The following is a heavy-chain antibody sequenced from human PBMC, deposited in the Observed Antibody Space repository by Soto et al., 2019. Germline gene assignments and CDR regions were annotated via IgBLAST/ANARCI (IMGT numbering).Heavy chain of an antibody. D-gene: IGHD3-10*01. CDR2: IYYSGSS. CDR3: VGGVARWPDYFDS. CDR1: GGSISGDYY. J-gene: IGHJ4*02. Sequence: SETLSLTCSVSGGSISGDYYWSWIRQSPEKGLEWIGYIYYSGSSYSNPALQSRLSMSLDTSKNQFSLKLRSVTAADTAVYYFVGGVARWPDYFDSWGQGTLVTVSS. V-gene: IGHV4-30-4*08.